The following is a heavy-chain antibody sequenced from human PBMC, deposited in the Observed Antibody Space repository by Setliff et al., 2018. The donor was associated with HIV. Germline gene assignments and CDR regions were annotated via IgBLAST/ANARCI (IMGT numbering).Heavy chain of an antibody. V-gene: IGHV1-46*01. Sequence: ASVKVSCKASGYTFTSYFIQWVRQAPGQGLEWMGIIYPSGGSTTYAPKFQGRVTMTRDTSTSTIYMDLSGLRSDDTAVYYCARVKGLRVRNWNDRPNASDLWGQGTMVTVSS. CDR1: GYTFTSYF. CDR3: ARVKGLRVRNWNDRPNASDL. CDR2: IYPSGGST. J-gene: IGHJ3*01. D-gene: IGHD1-1*01.